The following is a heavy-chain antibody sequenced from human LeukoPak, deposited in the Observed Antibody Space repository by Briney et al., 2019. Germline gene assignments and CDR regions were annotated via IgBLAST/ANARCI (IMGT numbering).Heavy chain of an antibody. J-gene: IGHJ4*02. CDR3: ARAGYDSSGYSTYYFDY. D-gene: IGHD3-22*01. V-gene: IGHV4-31*03. CDR1: GGSINSGGYY. Sequence: PSETLSLTCTVSGGSINSGGYYWSWLRQHPGKGLEWIGYIYYSGNAYYNPSLKSRVTISVDTSKNQFSLKLSSVTAADTAVYYCARAGYDSSGYSTYYFDYWGQGTLVTVSS. CDR2: IYYSGNA.